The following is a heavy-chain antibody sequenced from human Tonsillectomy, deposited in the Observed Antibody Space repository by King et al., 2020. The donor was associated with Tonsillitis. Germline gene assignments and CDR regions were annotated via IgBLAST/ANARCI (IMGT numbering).Heavy chain of an antibody. V-gene: IGHV3-49*03. D-gene: IGHD2-15*01. CDR2: IRSKAYGVTT. CDR1: GFTFGDYA. Sequence: EVQLVESGGGLVQPGRSLRLSCTASGFTFGDYAMSWFRQAPGKGLEWVGFIRSKAYGVTTEYAASVKGRFTISSDDSKSIAYLQMNSLKTEDTAVYYCTRPAAVVATTESYCFDYWGQGTLVTVSS. CDR3: TRPAAVVATTESYCFDY. J-gene: IGHJ4*02.